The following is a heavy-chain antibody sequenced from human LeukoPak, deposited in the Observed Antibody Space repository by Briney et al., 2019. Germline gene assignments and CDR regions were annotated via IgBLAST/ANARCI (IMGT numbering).Heavy chain of an antibody. D-gene: IGHD5-12*01. CDR2: IKQDGSEK. Sequence: GGSLRLSCAASGFTFSSYWMSWVRQAPGKGLEWVANIKQDGSEKYYVDSVKGRFTISRDNAKNSLYLQMNSLRAEDTAVYYCARVPVDIVAKYYFDYWGQGTLVTVSS. CDR3: ARVPVDIVAKYYFDY. CDR1: GFTFSSYW. J-gene: IGHJ4*02. V-gene: IGHV3-7*01.